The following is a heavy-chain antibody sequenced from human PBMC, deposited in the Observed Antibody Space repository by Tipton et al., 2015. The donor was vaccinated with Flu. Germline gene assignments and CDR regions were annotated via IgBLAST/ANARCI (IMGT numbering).Heavy chain of an antibody. D-gene: IGHD3-10*01. Sequence: TLSLTCVVHGGSFSGYYWSWIRRSPGKGLEWIGEIDQSGTTNYSPSLKSRVTISRDTSKIQFSLNMGSVTAADTAVYYCARSVVGSGSQYPVGYYYYGMDVWGQGTTVTVSS. CDR1: GGSFSGYY. V-gene: IGHV4-34*01. J-gene: IGHJ6*02. CDR2: IDQSGTT. CDR3: ARSVVGSGSQYPVGYYYYGMDV.